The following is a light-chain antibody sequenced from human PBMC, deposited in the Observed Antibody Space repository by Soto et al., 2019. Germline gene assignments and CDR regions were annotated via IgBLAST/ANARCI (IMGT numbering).Light chain of an antibody. CDR3: SSYTISNTLV. Sequence: QSALTQPASVSGSPGQSITISCTGTSSDVGGYNYVSWCQQYPGKAPKLMIYDVSNRPSGVSNRFSGSKSGNTASLTFSGLQAEDEADYYCSSYTISNTLVFGSGTRSPS. V-gene: IGLV2-14*01. J-gene: IGLJ1*01. CDR1: SSDVGGYNY. CDR2: DVS.